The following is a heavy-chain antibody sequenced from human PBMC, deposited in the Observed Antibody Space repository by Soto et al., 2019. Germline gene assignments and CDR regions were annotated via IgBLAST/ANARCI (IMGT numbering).Heavy chain of an antibody. J-gene: IGHJ3*02. CDR3: ARWSPNDYGDYGAFDI. Sequence: GASVKVSCKASGGTFSSYAISWVRQAPGQGLEWMGRIIPILGIANYAQKFQGRVTITADKSTSTAYMELSSLRSEDTAVYYCARWSPNDYGDYGAFDIWGQGTMVTVSS. CDR2: IIPILGIA. D-gene: IGHD4-17*01. V-gene: IGHV1-69*04. CDR1: GGTFSSYA.